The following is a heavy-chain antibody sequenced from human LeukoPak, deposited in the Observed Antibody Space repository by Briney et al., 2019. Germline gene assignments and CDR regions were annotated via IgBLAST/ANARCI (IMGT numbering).Heavy chain of an antibody. V-gene: IGHV3-30-3*01. CDR1: GFSFTNYW. J-gene: IGHJ6*02. D-gene: IGHD6-19*01. Sequence: GGSLRLSCAVSGFSFTNYWMHWVRQAPGKGLEWVAVISYDGSNKYYADSVKGRFTISRDNSKNTLYLQINSLRAEDTAVYYCARASYSSGWYTYYYYYYGMDVWGQGTTVTVSS. CDR3: ARASYSSGWYTYYYYYYGMDV. CDR2: ISYDGSNK.